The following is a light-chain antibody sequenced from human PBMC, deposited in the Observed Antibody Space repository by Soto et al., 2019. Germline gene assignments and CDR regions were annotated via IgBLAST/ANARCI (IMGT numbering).Light chain of an antibody. V-gene: IGKV4-1*01. CDR1: QSVLYSSNNKNY. CDR3: QHFVNSLTWT. Sequence: DIVMTQSPDSLAVSLGERATINCKSSQSVLYSSNNKNYLAWYQQKPGQPPKLLIYWASSRATGVPDRFSGGGSGTDFTLTISRLEPEDFAVYYCQHFVNSLTWTFGQGTKVDIK. J-gene: IGKJ1*01. CDR2: WAS.